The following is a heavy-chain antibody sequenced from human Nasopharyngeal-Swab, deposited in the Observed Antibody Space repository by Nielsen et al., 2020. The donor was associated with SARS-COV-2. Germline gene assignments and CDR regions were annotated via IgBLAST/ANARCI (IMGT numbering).Heavy chain of an antibody. J-gene: IGHJ4*02. CDR1: GASIGSGKYS. D-gene: IGHD3-10*01. V-gene: IGHV4-61*02. CDR3: VRDSPMTRAVIVAY. Sequence: SETLSPTCTVPGASIGSGKYSWGWIRQSAGKGLEWLGRIDTSGTTYNPSLKSRVTMSLDTSKNEFSLKVNSVTAADTAVYYCVRDSPMTRAVIVAYWGQGTLVTVSS. CDR2: IDTSGT.